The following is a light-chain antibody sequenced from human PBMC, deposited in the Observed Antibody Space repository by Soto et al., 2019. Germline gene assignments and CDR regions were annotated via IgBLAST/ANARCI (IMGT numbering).Light chain of an antibody. J-gene: IGLJ1*01. Sequence: QSVLTQPASVSGSPGQSITISCTRTSIDVGGYNYVSWYQHHPGQASKPMIYDVTNRPSGVSNRFSGSKSGNTASLTISALQAEDEADYYCSSYTTSSTLGVFGTGTKLTVL. CDR1: SIDVGGYNY. V-gene: IGLV2-14*03. CDR2: DVT. CDR3: SSYTTSSTLGV.